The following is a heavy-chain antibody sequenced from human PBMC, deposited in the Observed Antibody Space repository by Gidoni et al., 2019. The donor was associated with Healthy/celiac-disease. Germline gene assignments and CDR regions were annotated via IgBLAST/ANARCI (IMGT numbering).Heavy chain of an antibody. Sequence: QVQLVESGGGVVQPGRSLRLSCAASGFTFSSYGMHWVRQAPGKGLEWVAVISYDGSNKYYADSVKGRFTISRDNSKNTLYLQMNSLRAEDTAVYYCAKWRGGYCSGGSCYELDYWGQGTLVTVSS. CDR2: ISYDGSNK. D-gene: IGHD2-15*01. CDR3: AKWRGGYCSGGSCYELDY. CDR1: GFTFSSYG. V-gene: IGHV3-30*18. J-gene: IGHJ4*02.